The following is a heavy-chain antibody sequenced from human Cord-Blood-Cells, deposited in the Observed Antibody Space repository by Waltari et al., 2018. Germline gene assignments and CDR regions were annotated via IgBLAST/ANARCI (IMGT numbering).Heavy chain of an antibody. J-gene: IGHJ4*02. D-gene: IGHD2-21*02. V-gene: IGHV4-39*02. CDR2: IYYSGGT. CDR1: GGSISSSSYY. Sequence: QLQLQESGPGLVKPSETLSLTCTVSGGSISSSSYYWGWIRQPPGKGLEWIGSIYYSGGTYDHPSLKIRRTISVDTSKNQFSLKLSSVTAADTAVYYCARDGGNSDVGYYFDYWGQGTLVTVSS. CDR3: ARDGGNSDVGYYFDY.